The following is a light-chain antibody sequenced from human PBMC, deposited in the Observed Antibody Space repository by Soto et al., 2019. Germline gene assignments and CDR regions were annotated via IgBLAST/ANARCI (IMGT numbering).Light chain of an antibody. CDR1: SSDIGASNS. CDR3: ISYKTDDTFV. CDR2: EAT. Sequence: QSALTQPASVSGSPGQSITISCAGTSSDIGASNSVSWDQHLQGMPPTLIIYEATNRPSGVSERVSGSKTGDTASLTISGLQAYDESEYCCISYKTDDTFVFGSGTKLTVL. J-gene: IGLJ1*01. V-gene: IGLV2-14*01.